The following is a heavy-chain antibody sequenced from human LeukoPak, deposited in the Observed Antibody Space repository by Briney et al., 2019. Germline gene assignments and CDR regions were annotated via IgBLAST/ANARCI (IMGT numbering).Heavy chain of an antibody. J-gene: IGHJ4*02. Sequence: GRSLRLSCAASGFTFSNYGMHWVRQAPGKGLEWVAVIGDDGSIKYYADSVKGRFTISRDSSKNTLYLQMNSLRAEDTAVYYCAKGSRIWGNYYFDFWGQGTLVTVSS. CDR1: GFTFSNYG. CDR2: IGDDGSIK. D-gene: IGHD3-16*01. V-gene: IGHV3-30*18. CDR3: AKGSRIWGNYYFDF.